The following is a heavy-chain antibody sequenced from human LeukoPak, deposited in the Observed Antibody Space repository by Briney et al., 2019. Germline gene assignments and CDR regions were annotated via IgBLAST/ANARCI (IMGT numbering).Heavy chain of an antibody. J-gene: IGHJ3*02. CDR3: ARDRGRRMLDAFDI. V-gene: IGHV1-2*02. D-gene: IGHD2/OR15-2a*01. Sequence: PGASVKVSCKASGYTFTGYYMHWVRQAPGQGREWMGWINPNSGGTNYAQKFQGRVTMTRDTSISTAYMELSRLRSDDTAVYYCARDRGRRMLDAFDIWGQGTMVTVSS. CDR2: INPNSGGT. CDR1: GYTFTGYY.